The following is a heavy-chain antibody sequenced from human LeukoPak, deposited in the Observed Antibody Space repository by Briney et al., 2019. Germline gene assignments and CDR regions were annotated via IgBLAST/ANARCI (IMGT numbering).Heavy chain of an antibody. Sequence: ASVTVSFKSSVYTFTIYGISWVRQAPGQGLEWMGWISAYNGNTNYAQKLQGRVTMTTDTSTSTAYMELRSLRSDDTAVYYCARARGYGTLYYSYMDVWGKGTTVTVSS. CDR3: ARARGYGTLYYSYMDV. V-gene: IGHV1-18*01. CDR2: ISAYNGNT. CDR1: VYTFTIYG. D-gene: IGHD5-18*01. J-gene: IGHJ6*03.